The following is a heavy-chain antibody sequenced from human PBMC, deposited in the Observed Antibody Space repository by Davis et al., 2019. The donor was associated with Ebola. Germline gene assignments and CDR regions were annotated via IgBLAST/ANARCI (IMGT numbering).Heavy chain of an antibody. J-gene: IGHJ1*01. V-gene: IGHV3-15*01. CDR1: GFTFSNAW. Sequence: GGSLRLSCAASGFTFSNAWMSWVRQAPGKGLEWVGRIKSKTDGGTTDYAAPVKGRFTISRDDSKNTLYLQMNSLKTEDTAVYYCTTYSSSRYDGYFQHWGQGTLVTVSS. CDR3: TTYSSSRYDGYFQH. CDR2: IKSKTDGGTT. D-gene: IGHD6-13*01.